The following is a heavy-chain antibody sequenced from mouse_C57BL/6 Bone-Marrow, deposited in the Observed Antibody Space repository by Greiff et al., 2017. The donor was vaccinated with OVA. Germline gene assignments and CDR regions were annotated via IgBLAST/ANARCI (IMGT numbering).Heavy chain of an antibody. J-gene: IGHJ4*01. D-gene: IGHD2-3*01. Sequence: QVQLQQPGAELVKPGASVKMSCKASGYTFTSYWITWVKQRPGHGLEWIGDIYPGSGSPNYNEKFKSKATLTVDTSSSTAYMQLSSLTSEDSAVYDCARENDGSPHYYAMDYWGQGTSVTVSS. V-gene: IGHV1-55*01. CDR3: ARENDGSPHYYAMDY. CDR2: IYPGSGSP. CDR1: GYTFTSYW.